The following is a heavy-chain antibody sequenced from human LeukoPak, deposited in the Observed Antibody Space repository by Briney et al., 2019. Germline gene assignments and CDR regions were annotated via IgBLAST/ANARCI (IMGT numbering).Heavy chain of an antibody. D-gene: IGHD3-10*01. J-gene: IGHJ4*02. CDR1: GGSVSNGNYY. V-gene: IGHV4-61*01. CDR3: ARSQNYYGSGDY. CDR2: IYYSGST. Sequence: SETLSLTCTVSGGSVSNGNYYWSWLRQPTGKALEWIGYIYYSGSTYYNPSLEGRVTISVDTSKNQFSVKLSSVTTADTAVYYCARSQNYYGSGDYWSQGTLVTVSS.